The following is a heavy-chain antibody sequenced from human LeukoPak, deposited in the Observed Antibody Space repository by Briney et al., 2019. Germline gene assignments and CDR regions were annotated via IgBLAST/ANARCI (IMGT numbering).Heavy chain of an antibody. CDR2: ISSSSTTI. J-gene: IGHJ5*02. CDR1: GFTFSSYS. D-gene: IGHD2-21*02. Sequence: GGSLRLSCAASGFTFSSYSMNWVRQAPGKGLEWVSYISSSSTTIYYADSVKGRFTISRDNAKNSLYLQMNSLRAEDTAVYFCARSRGGFGDCGSWFDPWGQGTLVTVSS. V-gene: IGHV3-48*01. CDR3: ARSRGGFGDCGSWFDP.